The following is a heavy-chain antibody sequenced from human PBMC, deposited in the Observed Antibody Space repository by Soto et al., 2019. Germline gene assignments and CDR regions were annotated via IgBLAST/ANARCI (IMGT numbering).Heavy chain of an antibody. J-gene: IGHJ6*02. D-gene: IGHD3-22*01. CDR2: IYPGDSDT. CDR3: ARQKSPYYYDSSGYHGMDV. V-gene: IGHV5-51*01. Sequence: PGAAVKLSCEGSGYSFTSYWIGWVRQMPGKGLEWRGIIYPGDSDTRYSPSFQGQVTISADKSISTAYLQWSSLKASDTAMYYCARQKSPYYYDSSGYHGMDVWGQGTTVTAP. CDR1: GYSFTSYW.